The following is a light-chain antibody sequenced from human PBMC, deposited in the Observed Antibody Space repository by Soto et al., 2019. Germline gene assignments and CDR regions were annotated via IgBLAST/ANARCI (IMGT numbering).Light chain of an antibody. CDR2: EAS. V-gene: IGKV3-20*01. Sequence: EIVLTQSPGTLSLSPGERATLSCRASQSVSSSSLAWYQQNPGQAPRLLTYEASSRATGIPDRFSGSGSGTDFTLTISRLEPEDFAVYYCQQYRTFGQGTKVDI. J-gene: IGKJ1*01. CDR3: QQYRT. CDR1: QSVSSSS.